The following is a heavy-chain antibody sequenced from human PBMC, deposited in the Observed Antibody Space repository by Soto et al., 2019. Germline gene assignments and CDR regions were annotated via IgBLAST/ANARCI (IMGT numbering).Heavy chain of an antibody. V-gene: IGHV6-1*01. CDR2: TYYRSKWYN. Sequence: SPTPSLTCGISRGSGSYNSVALEWIKQSPSRGLEWLGRTYYRSKWYNDYAVSVKSRITINPDTSKNQFSLQLNSVTPEDTAVYYCARDPIAVAAPDAFDIWGQGTMVTVSS. CDR3: ARDPIAVAAPDAFDI. D-gene: IGHD6-19*01. CDR1: RGSGSYNSVA. J-gene: IGHJ3*02.